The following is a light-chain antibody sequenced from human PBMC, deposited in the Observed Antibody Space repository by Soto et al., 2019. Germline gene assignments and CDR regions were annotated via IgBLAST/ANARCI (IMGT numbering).Light chain of an antibody. CDR3: QKHNDWPLT. V-gene: IGKV3-15*01. J-gene: IGKJ4*01. Sequence: EIVMTQSPATLSVSPGETATLSCRASQSVNTNLAWYQQKAGQAPRLLIYRISTRATGIPARFSGSGSGTEFTLTINSLQSEDFAVYYCQKHNDWPLTFGGGTKVEIK. CDR1: QSVNTN. CDR2: RIS.